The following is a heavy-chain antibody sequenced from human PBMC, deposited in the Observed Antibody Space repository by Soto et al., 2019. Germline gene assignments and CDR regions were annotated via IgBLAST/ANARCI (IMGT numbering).Heavy chain of an antibody. D-gene: IGHD6-19*01. CDR1: GYTFTSYY. V-gene: IGHV1-46*01. CDR3: ATARQGIAVAATKGSGCFDT. J-gene: IGHJ5*01. Sequence: ASVKVSCKASGYTFTSYYMHWVRQAPGQGLEWMGIINPSGGSTSYAQKFQGRVAMTRDTSTSTVYMELSSLRSEDTAVYYCATARQGIAVAATKGSGCFDTWGPGTLVTLSS. CDR2: INPSGGST.